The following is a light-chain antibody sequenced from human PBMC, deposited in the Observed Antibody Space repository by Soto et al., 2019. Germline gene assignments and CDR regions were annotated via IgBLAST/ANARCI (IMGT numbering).Light chain of an antibody. Sequence: QSVMTQPPSVSAAPGQKVTISCSGSSSNIGGNSVSWYQQLPGTAPKLLIYSDDQRPSDVPDRFSASKSGTSASLAFSGLQSEDDADFYCAAWDDGLNGYVFGTGTKLTVL. CDR2: SDD. V-gene: IGLV1-44*01. CDR3: AAWDDGLNGYV. CDR1: SSNIGGNS. J-gene: IGLJ1*01.